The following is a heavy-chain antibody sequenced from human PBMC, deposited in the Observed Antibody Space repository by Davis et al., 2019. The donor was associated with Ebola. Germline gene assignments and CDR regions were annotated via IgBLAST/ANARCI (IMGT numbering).Heavy chain of an antibody. CDR1: GYTFTGYY. J-gene: IGHJ4*02. V-gene: IGHV1-2*02. D-gene: IGHD2-2*02. CDR2: INPNSGGT. Sequence: ASVKVSCKASGYTFTGYYMHWVRQAPGQGLEWMGWINPNSGGTNYAQKFQGRVTMTRDTSISTAYMELSRLRSDDTAVYYCAREPPYTGGFDYWGQGTLVTVSS. CDR3: AREPPYTGGFDY.